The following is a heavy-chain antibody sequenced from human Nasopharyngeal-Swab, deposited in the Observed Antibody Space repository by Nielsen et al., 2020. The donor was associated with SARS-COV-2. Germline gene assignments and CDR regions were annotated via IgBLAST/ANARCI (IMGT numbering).Heavy chain of an antibody. CDR2: IKQDGSEK. Sequence: VRQMPGRGLVGVANIKQDGSEKYYVDSVKGRFTISRDNAKNSLYLQMNSLRAEDTAVYYCARDLGITMVRGVTRDNWFDPWGQGTLVTVSS. D-gene: IGHD3-10*01. V-gene: IGHV3-7*04. J-gene: IGHJ5*02. CDR3: ARDLGITMVRGVTRDNWFDP.